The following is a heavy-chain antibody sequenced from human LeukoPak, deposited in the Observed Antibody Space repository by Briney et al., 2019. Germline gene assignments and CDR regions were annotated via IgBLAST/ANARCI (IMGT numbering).Heavy chain of an antibody. V-gene: IGHV3-53*01. D-gene: IGHD3-22*01. CDR1: GIAVTTNY. CDR2: IYLGGGT. CDR3: ASPSNNSRYAFDY. J-gene: IGHJ4*02. Sequence: VGSLRLSCAASGIAVTTNYMSWVRQAPGKGLEWVSVIYLGGGTHHADSVKGRFTISRDYSMNTLYLEMNSLRVEDTAIYYCASPSNNSRYAFDYWGQGTLVSVSS.